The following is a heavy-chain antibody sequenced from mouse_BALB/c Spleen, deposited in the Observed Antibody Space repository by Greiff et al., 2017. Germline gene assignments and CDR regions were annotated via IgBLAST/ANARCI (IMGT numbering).Heavy chain of an antibody. CDR2: IDPSDSYT. V-gene: IGHV1-69*02. J-gene: IGHJ4*01. CDR1: GYTFTSYW. CDR3: ARLDTTVVDYYAMDY. D-gene: IGHD1-1*01. Sequence: QVHVKQPGAELVKPGASVKLSCKASGYTFTSYWMHWVKQRPGQGLEWIGEIDPSDSYTNYNQKFKGKATLTVDKSSSTAYMQLSSLTSEDSAVYYCARLDTTVVDYYAMDYWGQGTSVTVSS.